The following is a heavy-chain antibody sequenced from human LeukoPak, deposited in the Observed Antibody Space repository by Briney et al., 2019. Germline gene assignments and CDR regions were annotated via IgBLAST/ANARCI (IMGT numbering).Heavy chain of an antibody. Sequence: GGSLRLSCAASGFTFSSYSMNWVRQAPGKGLEWVSYISSSSSTIYYADSVKGRFTISRDNAKNSLYLQMNSLRAEDTAVYYCARKYSSGWYNDYYFDYWGQGTLVTVSS. D-gene: IGHD6-19*01. CDR3: ARKYSSGWYNDYYFDY. V-gene: IGHV3-48*04. CDR1: GFTFSSYS. CDR2: ISSSSSTI. J-gene: IGHJ4*02.